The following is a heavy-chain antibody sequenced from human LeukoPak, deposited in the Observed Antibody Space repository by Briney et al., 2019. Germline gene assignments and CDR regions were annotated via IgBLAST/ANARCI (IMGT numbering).Heavy chain of an antibody. Sequence: GGSLRLSCAASGFTFSSYGMSWVRQAPGKGLEWVSAISGSGGSTYYVDSVKGRFTISRDNSKNTLYLHMNSLRAEDTAVYYCAKRDIPGATKHFDYWGQGTLVTVSS. CDR3: AKRDIPGATKHFDY. CDR1: GFTFSSYG. J-gene: IGHJ4*02. CDR2: ISGSGGST. V-gene: IGHV3-23*01. D-gene: IGHD1-26*01.